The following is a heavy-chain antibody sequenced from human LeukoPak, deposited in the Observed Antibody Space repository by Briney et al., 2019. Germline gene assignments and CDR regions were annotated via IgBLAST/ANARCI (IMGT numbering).Heavy chain of an antibody. CDR2: IYHSGST. CDR3: ARAYCSGGSFYLVDY. V-gene: IGHV4-4*02. CDR1: GGSISSSNW. J-gene: IGHJ4*02. D-gene: IGHD2-15*01. Sequence: SGTLSLTCAVSGGSISSSNWWSWVRQPPGKGLEWIGEIYHSGSTNYNPSLKSRVTISVDKSKNQFSLKLSSVTAADTAVYYCARAYCSGGSFYLVDYWGQGTLVTVSS.